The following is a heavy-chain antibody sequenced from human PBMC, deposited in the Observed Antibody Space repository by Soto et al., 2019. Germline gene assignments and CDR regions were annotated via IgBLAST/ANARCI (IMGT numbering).Heavy chain of an antibody. CDR1: GGSFSGYY. Sequence: SETLSLTCAVYGGSFSGYYWSWIRQPPGKGLEWIGEINHSGSTNYNPSLKSRVTISVDTSKNQFSPKLSSVTAADTAVYYCARYNLKHRIWFGELFKDAFDIWGQGTMVTVSS. CDR2: INHSGST. CDR3: ARYNLKHRIWFGELFKDAFDI. D-gene: IGHD3-10*01. J-gene: IGHJ3*02. V-gene: IGHV4-34*01.